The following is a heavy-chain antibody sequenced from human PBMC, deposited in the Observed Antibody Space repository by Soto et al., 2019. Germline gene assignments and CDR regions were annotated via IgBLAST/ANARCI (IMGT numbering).Heavy chain of an antibody. J-gene: IGHJ4*02. D-gene: IGHD2-2*01. V-gene: IGHV4-34*01. CDR1: GGSLSGYY. Sequence: QVQLQHWGAGLLKPSETLSRTCAVYGGSLSGYYWSWIRQPPGKGLEWIGEINDSGSTNYNPSFKGRXRIXAXRSKNQFSLKLTSVTAADTAVYYCARRVTMQYYFDYWGQGTLVPVFS. CDR2: INDSGST. CDR3: ARRVTMQYYFDY.